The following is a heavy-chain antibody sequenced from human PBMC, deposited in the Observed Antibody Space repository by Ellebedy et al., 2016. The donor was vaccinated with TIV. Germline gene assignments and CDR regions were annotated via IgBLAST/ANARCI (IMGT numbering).Heavy chain of an antibody. V-gene: IGHV4-59*01. J-gene: IGHJ5*02. CDR3: ARAQTGNWFDH. CDR1: GGSISSYY. D-gene: IGHD3-10*01. CDR2: IYYSGST. Sequence: SETLSLTCTVSGGSISSYYWSWIRQPPGKGLEWIGYIYYSGSTNYNPSLKSRVTISVDTSKNQFSLKLSSVTAADTAVYYCARAQTGNWFDHWGQGTLVTVSS.